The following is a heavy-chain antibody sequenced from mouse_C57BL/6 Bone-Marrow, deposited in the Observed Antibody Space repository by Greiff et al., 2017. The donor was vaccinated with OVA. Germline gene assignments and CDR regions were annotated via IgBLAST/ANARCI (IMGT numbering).Heavy chain of an antibody. Sequence: QVQLQQSGAELARPGASVKLSCKASGYTFTSYGISWVKQRTGQGLEWIGEIYPRSGNTYYNEKFKGKATLTADKSSSTAYMELRRLTSEDSAVYFCARSYYGSSCYFDVWGTGTTVTVSS. CDR2: IYPRSGNT. V-gene: IGHV1-81*01. CDR1: GYTFTSYG. D-gene: IGHD1-1*01. J-gene: IGHJ1*03. CDR3: ARSYYGSSCYFDV.